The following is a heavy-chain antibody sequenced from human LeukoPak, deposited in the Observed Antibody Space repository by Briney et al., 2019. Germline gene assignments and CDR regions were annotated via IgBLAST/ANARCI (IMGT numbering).Heavy chain of an antibody. V-gene: IGHV3-20*04. J-gene: IGHJ4*02. D-gene: IGHD3-9*01. CDR1: GFTFDDYG. CDR2: INWNGGST. Sequence: GGSLRLSCATSGFTFDDYGMSWVRQAPGKGLEWVSGINWNGGSTGYADSVKGRFTISRDNAKNSLYLQMNSLRAEDTALYYCARGPDTYYDILTGSFDYWGQGTLVTVSS. CDR3: ARGPDTYYDILTGSFDY.